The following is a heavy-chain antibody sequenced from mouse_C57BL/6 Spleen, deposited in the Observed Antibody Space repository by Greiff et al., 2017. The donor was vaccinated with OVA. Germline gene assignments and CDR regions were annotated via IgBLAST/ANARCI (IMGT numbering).Heavy chain of an antibody. J-gene: IGHJ3*01. V-gene: IGHV3-6*01. D-gene: IGHD2-3*01. CDR3: ARPYDGYYPAWFAY. Sequence: EVKLQESGPGLVKPSQSLSLTCSVTGYSITSGYYWNWIRQFPGNKLEWMGYISYDGSNNYNPSLKNRISITRDTSKNQFFLKLNSVTTEDTATYYCARPYDGYYPAWFAYWGQGTLVTVSA. CDR2: ISYDGSN. CDR1: GYSITSGYY.